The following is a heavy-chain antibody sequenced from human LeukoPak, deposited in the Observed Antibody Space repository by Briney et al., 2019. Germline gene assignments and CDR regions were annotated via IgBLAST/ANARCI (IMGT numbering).Heavy chain of an antibody. V-gene: IGHV3-21*06. CDR2: ISVSSGYI. CDR1: GFTFSAYG. Sequence: GGSLRLSCAASGFTFSAYGMSWVRQAPGKGLEWVSSISVSSGYISYADSLKGRFTISRDNAENSVYLQMNSLRAEDTAVYYCARGEVRSDIYGGGFDYWGQGTLVTVSS. CDR3: ARGEVRSDIYGGGFDY. J-gene: IGHJ4*02. D-gene: IGHD4-23*01.